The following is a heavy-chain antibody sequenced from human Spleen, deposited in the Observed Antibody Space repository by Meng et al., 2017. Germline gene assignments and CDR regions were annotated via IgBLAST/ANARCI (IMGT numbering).Heavy chain of an antibody. V-gene: IGHV4-34*01. CDR2: INHSGST. CDR3: AREKSKNDVGYFDY. Sequence: VQLLRWGAGLLKTSVTLPLTCAVYGGSSPCYYWSWIGQPPGKGLEWIGEINHSGSTNYNPSLKSRVTISVDTSKNQFSLKLSSVTAADTAVYYCAREKSKNDVGYFDYWGQGTLVTVSS. D-gene: IGHD1-1*01. CDR1: GGSSPCYY. J-gene: IGHJ4*02.